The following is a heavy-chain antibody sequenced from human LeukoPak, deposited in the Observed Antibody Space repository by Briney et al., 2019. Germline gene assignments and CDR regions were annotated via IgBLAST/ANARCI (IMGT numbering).Heavy chain of an antibody. CDR1: GGTFSSYA. D-gene: IGHD6-19*01. J-gene: IGHJ4*02. CDR3: ARGAANIAVAGTGYYFDY. CDR2: IIPIFGTA. V-gene: IGHV1-69*01. Sequence: SVTVSCKASGGTFSSYAISWVRQAPGQGVEWMGGIIPIFGTANYAQKFQGRVTITADESTSTAYMELSSLRSEDTAVYYCARGAANIAVAGTGYYFDYWGQGTLVTVSS.